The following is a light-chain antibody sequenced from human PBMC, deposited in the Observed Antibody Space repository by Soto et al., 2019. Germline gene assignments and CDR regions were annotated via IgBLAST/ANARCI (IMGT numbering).Light chain of an antibody. V-gene: IGKV1-39*01. CDR3: QQSYSTPPYT. CDR1: QSISSY. CDR2: AAS. Sequence: DIQMTQSPSSLSASVGDRVTITCRASQSISSYLNWYQQKPGKAPKLVIYAASSLQSGVPSRFSGSGSGTDFTLTISSLQPEDFATYYCQQSYSTPPYTFGQGTKLEIK. J-gene: IGKJ2*01.